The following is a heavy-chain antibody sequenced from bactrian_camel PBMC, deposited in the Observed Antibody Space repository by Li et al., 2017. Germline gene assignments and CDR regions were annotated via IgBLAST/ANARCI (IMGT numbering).Heavy chain of an antibody. CDR2: AGDDDVT. Sequence: HVQLVESGGGSVQTGGSLALSCEVSGDTSVRYCMAWFRQAPGKEREGVAAAGDDDVTSYTDSVKGRFTISKDTANNTLYLQMNNLKPEDTAMYYCAANKPPCYYSETLAAQADDFNHWGQGTQVTVS. V-gene: IGHV3S26*01. CDR1: GDTSVRYC. CDR3: AANKPPCYYSETLAAQADDFNH. J-gene: IGHJ4*01. D-gene: IGHD2*01.